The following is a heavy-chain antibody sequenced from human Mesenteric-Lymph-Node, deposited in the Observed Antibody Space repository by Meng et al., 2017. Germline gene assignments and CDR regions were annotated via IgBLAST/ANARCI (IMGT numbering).Heavy chain of an antibody. CDR3: TRGEYSHGWLFDD. V-gene: IGHV3-15*01. CDR2: IKSKADGGST. J-gene: IGHJ4*02. Sequence: EVELVEAGGGLVKPGGSLRPSCAASGFTFANAWMSWVRQAPGKGLEYVGRIKSKADGGSTDYAAPVRGRFTISRDDSKNTLYLQMSSLQTEDTAVYYCTRGEYSHGWLFDDWGQGTLVTVSS. D-gene: IGHD6-19*01. CDR1: GFTFANAW.